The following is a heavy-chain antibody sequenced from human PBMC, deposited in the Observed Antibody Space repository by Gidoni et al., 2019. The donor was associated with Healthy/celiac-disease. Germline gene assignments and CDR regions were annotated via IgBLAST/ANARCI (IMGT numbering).Heavy chain of an antibody. V-gene: IGHV5-51*01. CDR3: ARQTGEYGDYFGAWTNYYYYYMDV. Sequence: ELQLVQSGAEVKKPGESLKISCKGSGYSFTSYWIGLVRQMPGKGLEWMGIIYPGDSDTRYSPSCQGQVTISADKSISTAYLQWSSLKASDTAMYYCARQTGEYGDYFGAWTNYYYYYMDVWGKGTTVTVSS. J-gene: IGHJ6*03. D-gene: IGHD4-17*01. CDR2: IYPGDSDT. CDR1: GYSFTSYW.